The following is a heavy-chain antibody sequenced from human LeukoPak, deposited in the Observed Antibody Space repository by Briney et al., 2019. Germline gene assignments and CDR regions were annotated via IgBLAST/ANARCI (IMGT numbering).Heavy chain of an antibody. Sequence: SETLSLTCAVYGGSFSGYYWSWIRQPPGKGLEWIGEINHSGSTNYNPSLKSRVTISVDTSKNQFSLKLSSVTVADTAVYYCARAYCSSTSCRNWFDPWGQGTLVTVSS. CDR2: INHSGST. V-gene: IGHV4-34*01. D-gene: IGHD2-2*01. CDR1: GGSFSGYY. CDR3: ARAYCSSTSCRNWFDP. J-gene: IGHJ5*02.